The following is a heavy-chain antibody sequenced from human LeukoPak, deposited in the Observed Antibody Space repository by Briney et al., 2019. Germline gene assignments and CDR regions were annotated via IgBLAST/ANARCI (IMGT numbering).Heavy chain of an antibody. V-gene: IGHV3-7*01. CDR3: AKDQEGSYSYYYMDV. Sequence: GGSLRLSCAASGFTFSSYWMSWVRQAPGKGLEWVANIKKDGSEKYYVDSVKGRFTISRDNSKNTLYLQMNSLRAEDTAVYYCAKDQEGSYSYYYMDVWGKGTTVTVSS. CDR2: IKKDGSEK. J-gene: IGHJ6*03. D-gene: IGHD3-10*01. CDR1: GFTFSSYW.